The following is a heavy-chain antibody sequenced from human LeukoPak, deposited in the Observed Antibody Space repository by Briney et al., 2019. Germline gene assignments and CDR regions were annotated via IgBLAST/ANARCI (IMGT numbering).Heavy chain of an antibody. D-gene: IGHD1-26*01. V-gene: IGHV3-33*08. CDR2: IWFDGSNK. J-gene: IGHJ4*02. CDR3: ARDSLGAIGPAVVDY. Sequence: QTGGSLRLSCAASGFTFSSYAMSWVRQAPGKGLEWVAVIWFDGSNKYYADSVKGRFTISRDNSKKTLYLQMNSLRAEDTAVYYCARDSLGAIGPAVVDYWGQGTLVTVSS. CDR1: GFTFSSYA.